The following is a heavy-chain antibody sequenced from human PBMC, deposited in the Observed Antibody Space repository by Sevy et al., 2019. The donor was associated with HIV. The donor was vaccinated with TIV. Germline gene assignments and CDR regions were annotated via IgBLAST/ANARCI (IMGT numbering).Heavy chain of an antibody. J-gene: IGHJ4*02. Sequence: SETLSLTCTVSGGSISRSNYYWGWIRQPPGKGLEWIGNVYYTGSTYYNPSLKSRVTISVDTSKNQFSLKLTSVTAADTAVYYCARFFGGGYNPIDYWGQGTLVTVSS. V-gene: IGHV4-39*01. CDR2: VYYTGST. CDR3: ARFFGGGYNPIDY. CDR1: GGSISRSNYY. D-gene: IGHD1-26*01.